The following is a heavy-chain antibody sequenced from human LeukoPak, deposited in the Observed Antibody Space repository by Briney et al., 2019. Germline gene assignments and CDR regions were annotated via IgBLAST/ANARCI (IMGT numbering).Heavy chain of an antibody. Sequence: GGSLRLSCAASGFSFSSNGMSWVRQGPGRGLQWVSAITGSGESTFYADSVKGRFTISRDNSKNTLYLQMSSLRAEDTAVYYCAKGDGSGVLDVFDIWGQGTMVTVSS. CDR2: ITGSGEST. D-gene: IGHD3-10*01. J-gene: IGHJ3*02. V-gene: IGHV3-23*01. CDR3: AKGDGSGVLDVFDI. CDR1: GFSFSSNG.